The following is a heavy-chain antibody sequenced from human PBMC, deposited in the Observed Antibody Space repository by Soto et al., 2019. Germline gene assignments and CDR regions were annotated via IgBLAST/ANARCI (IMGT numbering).Heavy chain of an antibody. Sequence: PSDTLSLTCTVSGGSISSYYWSWIRQPPGKGLEWIGYIYYSGSTNYNPSLKSRVTISVDTSKNQFSLKLSSVTAADTAVYYCARSSQSPVTTFDYWGQGTQVTVS. CDR2: IYYSGST. CDR3: ARSSQSPVTTFDY. V-gene: IGHV4-59*01. CDR1: GGSISSYY. D-gene: IGHD4-17*01. J-gene: IGHJ4*02.